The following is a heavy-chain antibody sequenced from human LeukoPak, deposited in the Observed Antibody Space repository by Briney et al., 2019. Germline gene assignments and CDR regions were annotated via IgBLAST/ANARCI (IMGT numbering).Heavy chain of an antibody. CDR3: AKDKYSSSWALDY. CDR1: GFSFGDYA. J-gene: IGHJ4*02. D-gene: IGHD6-13*01. Sequence: PGGSLRLSCAASGFSFGDYAMNWVRQAPGKGLEWVSLISGDGGSTYYADSVKGRFTISRDNSKNSLYLQMNSLRTEDTALYYCAKDKYSSSWALDYWGQGTLVTVSS. V-gene: IGHV3-43*02. CDR2: ISGDGGST.